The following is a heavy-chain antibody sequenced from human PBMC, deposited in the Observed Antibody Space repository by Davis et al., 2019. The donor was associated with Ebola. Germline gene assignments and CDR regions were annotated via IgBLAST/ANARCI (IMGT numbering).Heavy chain of an antibody. Sequence: PGGSLRLSCAASGFTFDDYGMSWVRQAPGKGLEWVANIKDDGTDNSYVDSVKGRFTITRDNAKNSVYLQMNSLRAEDTAVYYCARGSWTFDYWGQGALVTVSS. D-gene: IGHD1-1*01. CDR3: ARGSWTFDY. V-gene: IGHV3-7*04. CDR2: IKDDGTDN. J-gene: IGHJ4*02. CDR1: GFTFDDYG.